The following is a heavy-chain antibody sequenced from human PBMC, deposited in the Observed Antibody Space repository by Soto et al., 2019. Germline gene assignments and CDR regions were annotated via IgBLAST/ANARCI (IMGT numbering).Heavy chain of an antibody. CDR2: ITSSSTST. Sequence: QLVESGGGLVKPGASLRLSCLVSEFTFSDYYMHWIRQAPGKGLEWISSITSSSTSTDYADSVKGRFTIIRDNAKNSLFLQMSSPRVDDTAIYYCARGAPWGITFPFDIWGQGTMVSVSS. J-gene: IGHJ3*02. CDR1: EFTFSDYY. D-gene: IGHD1-20*01. CDR3: ARGAPWGITFPFDI. V-gene: IGHV3-11*05.